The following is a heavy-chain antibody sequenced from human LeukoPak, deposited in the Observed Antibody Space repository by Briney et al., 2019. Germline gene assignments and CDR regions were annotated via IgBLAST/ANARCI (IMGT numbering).Heavy chain of an antibody. CDR2: IKEDGSEK. J-gene: IGHJ4*02. CDR3: VKDQH. CDR1: GFIFSNYW. V-gene: IGHV3-7*01. Sequence: GESLRLSCAASGFIFSNYWMGWVRQAPGKGLEWVANIKEDGSEKYYVDSVKGRFTISRDNADNSLYLQMNSLRTEDTAVYYCVKDQHWGQGTLVTVSS.